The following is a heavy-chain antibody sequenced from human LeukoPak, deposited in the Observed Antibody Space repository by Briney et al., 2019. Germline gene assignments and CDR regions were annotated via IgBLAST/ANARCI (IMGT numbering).Heavy chain of an antibody. Sequence: GGSLRLSCAASGFTFSSYAMSWVRQAPGKGLEWVSAISGSGGSTYYADSVKGRFTISRDNSKNTLYLQMNSLRAEDTAVYYCAKDLGYYYGSGSHLEYWGQGTLVTVSS. CDR1: GFTFSSYA. D-gene: IGHD3-10*01. CDR2: ISGSGGST. J-gene: IGHJ4*02. CDR3: AKDLGYYYGSGSHLEY. V-gene: IGHV3-23*01.